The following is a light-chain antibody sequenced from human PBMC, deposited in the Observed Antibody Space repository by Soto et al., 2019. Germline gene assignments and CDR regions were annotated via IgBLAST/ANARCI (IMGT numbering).Light chain of an antibody. CDR2: EVS. Sequence: QSALTQPASVSGSPGQSITISCTGTSSDVGAYNYVSWYQQHPGKAPKLMIYEVSNRPSGVSNRFSGSKSDNTASLTISGLQAEDEADYYCSSYTSSTDYVFGTGTKLTVL. CDR1: SSDVGAYNY. CDR3: SSYTSSTDYV. J-gene: IGLJ1*01. V-gene: IGLV2-14*01.